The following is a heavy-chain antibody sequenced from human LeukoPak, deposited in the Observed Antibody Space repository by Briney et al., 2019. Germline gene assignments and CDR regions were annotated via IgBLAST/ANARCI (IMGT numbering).Heavy chain of an antibody. V-gene: IGHV4-59*11. CDR3: ARGSYDSTLI. CDR2: IYYSGST. J-gene: IGHJ4*02. D-gene: IGHD3-22*01. Sequence: SETLSLTCTVSGGSISSHYWSWIRQPPGKGLEWIGYIYYSGSTNHNPSLKSRVTMSVDTSKNHFSLKLSSVTAADTAVYYCARGSYDSTLIWGQGTLVTVSS. CDR1: GGSISSHY.